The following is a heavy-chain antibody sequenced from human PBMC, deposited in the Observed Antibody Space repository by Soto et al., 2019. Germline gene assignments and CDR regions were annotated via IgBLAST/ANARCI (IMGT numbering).Heavy chain of an antibody. CDR3: AKVLRWLQCTDAFDI. Sequence: DVQLVESGGGLVQPGRSLRLSCAASGFTFDDYAMHWVRQAPGKGLEWVSGISWNSGSIGYADSVKGRFTISRDNAKNSLYLQMNSLRAEDTALYYCAKVLRWLQCTDAFDIWGQGTMVTGSS. J-gene: IGHJ3*02. CDR2: ISWNSGSI. CDR1: GFTFDDYA. D-gene: IGHD5-12*01. V-gene: IGHV3-9*01.